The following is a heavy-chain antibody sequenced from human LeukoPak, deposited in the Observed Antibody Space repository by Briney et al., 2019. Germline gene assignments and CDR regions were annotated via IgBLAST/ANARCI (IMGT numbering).Heavy chain of an antibody. V-gene: IGHV3-30*02. CDR1: GFTFSSHG. Sequence: GGSLRLSCAASGFTFSSHGMHWVRQAPGKGLEWVAFIFNDGRDQYYADSVKGRFTISRDNSKNSLYLQMNSLGTEDTAVYYCAKDGGGTDFDYWGQGTLATVSP. J-gene: IGHJ4*02. D-gene: IGHD1-26*01. CDR3: AKDGGGTDFDY. CDR2: IFNDGRDQ.